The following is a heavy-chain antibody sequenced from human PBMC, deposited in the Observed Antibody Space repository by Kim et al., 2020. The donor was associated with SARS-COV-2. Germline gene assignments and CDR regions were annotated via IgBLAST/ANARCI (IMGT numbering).Heavy chain of an antibody. CDR3: ASMLLWFGELLFNWFDP. D-gene: IGHD3-10*01. Sequence: LKSRVTISVDTSKNQFSRKLSSVTAADTAVYYCASMLLWFGELLFNWFDPWGQGTLVTVSS. V-gene: IGHV4-39*01. J-gene: IGHJ5*02.